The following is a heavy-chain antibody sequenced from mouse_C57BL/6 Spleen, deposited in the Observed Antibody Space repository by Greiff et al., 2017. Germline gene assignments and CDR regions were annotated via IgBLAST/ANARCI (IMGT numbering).Heavy chain of an antibody. V-gene: IGHV2-3*01. J-gene: IGHJ4*01. CDR2: IWGDGST. D-gene: IGHD2-3*01. CDR1: GFSFTSYG. Sequence: VQGVESGPGLVAPSQSLSITCTVSGFSFTSYGVSWVRQPPGKGLEWLGVIWGDGSTNYPSALISRLSISKDNSKSHVFLKLNSLQTDDTATYYCAKYESFYYAMDYWGQGTSVTVSS. CDR3: AKYESFYYAMDY.